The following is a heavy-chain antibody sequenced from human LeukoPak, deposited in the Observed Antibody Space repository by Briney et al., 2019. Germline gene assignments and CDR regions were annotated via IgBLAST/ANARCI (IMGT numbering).Heavy chain of an antibody. CDR2: ISSSSSYI. J-gene: IGHJ4*02. D-gene: IGHD6-13*01. Sequence: PGGSLRLSCAASGFTFSSYSMNWVRQAPGKGLEWVSSISSSSSYIYYADSVKGRFTISRDNAKNSLYLQMNSLRAEDTAVYYCARDSDGAYSSSWSIDYWGQGTLVTVSS. CDR1: GFTFSSYS. CDR3: ARDSDGAYSSSWSIDY. V-gene: IGHV3-21*04.